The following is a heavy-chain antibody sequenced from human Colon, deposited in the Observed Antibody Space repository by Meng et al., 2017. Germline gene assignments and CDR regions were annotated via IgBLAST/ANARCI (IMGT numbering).Heavy chain of an antibody. CDR2: IVPNSGDT. J-gene: IGHJ4*02. D-gene: IGHD2-15*01. V-gene: IGHV1-2*02. Sequence: QVQLVQSGTEVKRPGASVEVSCKASGYSFSDCYIHWVRQAPGQGLEWMGWIVPNSGDTNYAQKFQGRVTMTRDTSISTTYMELIRLTSDDTAVYYCARSTPSLDYWGQGTLVTVSS. CDR1: GYSFSDCY. CDR3: ARSTPSLDY.